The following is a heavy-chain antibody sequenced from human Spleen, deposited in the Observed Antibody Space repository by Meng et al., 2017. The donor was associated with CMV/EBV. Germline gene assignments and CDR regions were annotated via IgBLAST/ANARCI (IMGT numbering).Heavy chain of an antibody. V-gene: IGHV4-39*07. J-gene: IGHJ4*02. Sequence: QLQLQGSGPGLVKPSETLSLTCTVSGGSISSSSYYWGWIRQPPGKGLEWIGSIYYSGSTYYNPSLKSRVTISVDTSKNQFSLKLSSVTAADTAVYYCARDRLPGYSYGSYYFDYWGQGTLVTVSS. CDR3: ARDRLPGYSYGSYYFDY. CDR2: IYYSGST. CDR1: GGSISSSSYY. D-gene: IGHD5-18*01.